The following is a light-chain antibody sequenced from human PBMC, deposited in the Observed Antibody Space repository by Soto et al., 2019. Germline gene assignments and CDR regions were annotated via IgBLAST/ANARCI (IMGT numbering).Light chain of an antibody. Sequence: LTHSAGTLSLSPGERATLHCRGTRNVNSGYLNWYQQKPGKAPRLLIYAASSGATGVPERFSGSGSETDFTLTINSLQPEDFAVYYCQQCGSSPRTFGGGTKVDI. CDR3: QQCGSSPRT. CDR2: AAS. J-gene: IGKJ4*02. CDR1: RNVNSGY. V-gene: IGKV3-20*01.